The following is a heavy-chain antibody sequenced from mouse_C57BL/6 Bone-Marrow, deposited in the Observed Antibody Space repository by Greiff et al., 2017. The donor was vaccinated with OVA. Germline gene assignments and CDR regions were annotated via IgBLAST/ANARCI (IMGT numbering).Heavy chain of an antibody. J-gene: IGHJ3*01. D-gene: IGHD4-1*01. CDR2: ISSGGSYT. CDR3: ARLGLVAY. CDR1: GFTFSSYG. Sequence: EVQGVESGGDLVKPGGSLKLSCAASGFTFSSYGMSWVRQTPDKRLEWVATISSGGSYTYYPDSVKGRFTISRDNAKNTLYLQMSSLKSEDTAMYYCARLGLVAYWGQGTLVTVSA. V-gene: IGHV5-6*01.